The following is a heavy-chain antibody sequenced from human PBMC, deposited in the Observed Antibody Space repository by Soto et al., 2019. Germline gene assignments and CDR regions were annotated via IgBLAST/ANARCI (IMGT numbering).Heavy chain of an antibody. CDR1: GGSISSSSYY. V-gene: IGHV4-39*01. J-gene: IGHJ6*02. CDR2: IYYSGST. Sequence: QLQLQESGPGLVKPSETLSLTCTVSGGSISSSSYYWGWIRQPPGKGLEWIGSIYYSGSTYYNPSLKSRVTISVDTSKNQFSLKLSSVTAAYTAVYYCARQPAGGSATFGDGMDVWGQGTTVTVSS. CDR3: ARQPAGGSATFGDGMDV. D-gene: IGHD3-10*01.